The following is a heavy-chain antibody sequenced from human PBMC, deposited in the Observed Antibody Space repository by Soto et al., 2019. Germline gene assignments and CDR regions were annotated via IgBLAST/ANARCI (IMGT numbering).Heavy chain of an antibody. CDR1: GFTFSSYA. CDR2: ISGSGGST. D-gene: IGHD2-15*01. J-gene: IGHJ6*03. Sequence: GGSLRLSCAASGFTFSSYAMSWVRQAPGKWLEWVSAISGSGGSTYYADSVKGRFTISRDNSKNTLYLQMNSLRAEDTAVYYCAKDQQDIVVVVAALDYYYMDVWGKGTTVTVSS. V-gene: IGHV3-23*01. CDR3: AKDQQDIVVVVAALDYYYMDV.